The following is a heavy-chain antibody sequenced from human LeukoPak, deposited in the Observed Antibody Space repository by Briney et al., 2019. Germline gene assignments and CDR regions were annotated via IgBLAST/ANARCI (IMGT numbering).Heavy chain of an antibody. CDR3: ARVVTGEANWFDP. Sequence: SQTLSLTCTVSGGSISSGSYYWRWIRQPAGKGLEWIGRIYTSGSTNYNPSLKSRVTISVDTSKNQFSLKLSSVTAADTAVYYCARVVTGEANWFDPWGQGTLVTVSS. CDR2: IYTSGST. D-gene: IGHD5-18*01. J-gene: IGHJ5*02. V-gene: IGHV4-61*02. CDR1: GGSISSGSYY.